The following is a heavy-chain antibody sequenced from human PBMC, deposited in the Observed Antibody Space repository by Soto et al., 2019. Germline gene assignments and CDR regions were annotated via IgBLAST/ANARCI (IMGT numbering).Heavy chain of an antibody. V-gene: IGHV3-23*01. D-gene: IGHD2-2*01. CDR2: ISGGGDIT. CDR3: ANLVVPADYYYYYYGMDV. Sequence: CAASGFTFSSYAMSWVRQAPGKGLEWVSVISGGGDITYYADSVKGRLTISRDNSKNTLYLQMNSLRAADTAIYYCANLVVPADYYYYYYGMDVWGQGTTVTVSS. J-gene: IGHJ6*02. CDR1: GFTFSSYA.